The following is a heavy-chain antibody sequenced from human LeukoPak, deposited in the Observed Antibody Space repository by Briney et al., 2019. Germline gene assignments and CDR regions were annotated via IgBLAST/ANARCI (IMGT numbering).Heavy chain of an antibody. V-gene: IGHV1-46*01. D-gene: IGHD3-22*01. CDR1: GYTFTSYY. CDR2: INPSGGST. J-gene: IGHJ4*02. CDR3: ARDGRSGYYLFDY. Sequence: ASAKVSCKASGYTFTSYYMHWVRQAPGQGLEWMGIINPSGGSTSYAQKFQGRVTMTRDMSTSTVYMELSSLRSEDTAVYYCARDGRSGYYLFDYWGQGTLVTVSS.